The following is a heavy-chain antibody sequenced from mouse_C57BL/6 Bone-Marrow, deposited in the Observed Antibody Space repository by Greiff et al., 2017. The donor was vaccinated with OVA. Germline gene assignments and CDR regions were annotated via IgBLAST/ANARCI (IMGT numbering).Heavy chain of an antibody. CDR2: INPSTGGT. CDR3: ARHQGY. V-gene: IGHV1-42*01. Sequence: EVQVVESGPELVKPGASVKISCKASGYSFTGYYMNWVKQSPEKSLEWIGEINPSTGGTTYNQKFKAKATLTVDKSSSTAYMQLKSLTSEDSAVYYCARHQGYWGQGTTLTVSS. J-gene: IGHJ2*01. CDR1: GYSFTGYY.